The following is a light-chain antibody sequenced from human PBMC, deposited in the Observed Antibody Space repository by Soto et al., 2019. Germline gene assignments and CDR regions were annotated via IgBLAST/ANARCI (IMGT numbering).Light chain of an antibody. CDR2: GAS. CDR3: QQYHNWPPYT. V-gene: IGKV3-15*01. CDR1: QSVAIN. Sequence: ETVMTQSPVTLSVSPGERATLSCRASQSVAINLAWYQQRPGQAPRLLIYGASTRATGIPARFSGSGSGTEFTLTISSLQSEDFAVYYCQQYHNWPPYTVGQGTKVDIK. J-gene: IGKJ2*01.